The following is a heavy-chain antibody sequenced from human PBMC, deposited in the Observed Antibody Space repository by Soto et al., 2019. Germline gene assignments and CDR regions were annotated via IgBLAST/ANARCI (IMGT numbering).Heavy chain of an antibody. J-gene: IGHJ4*02. CDR3: ARDVGGGAAAAES. CDR2: IYYSGST. CDR1: GISFSSYA. D-gene: IGHD6-13*01. Sequence: LRLSCAASGISFSSYAMSWVRQTAGKGLEWIGYIYYSGSTYYNPSLKSRVTISVDTSKNQFSLKLSSVTAADTAAYYCARDVGGGAAAAESWGQGTLVTVSS. V-gene: IGHV4-31*02.